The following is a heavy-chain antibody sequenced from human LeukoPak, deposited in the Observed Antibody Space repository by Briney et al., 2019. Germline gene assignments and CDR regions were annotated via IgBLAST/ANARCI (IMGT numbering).Heavy chain of an antibody. D-gene: IGHD5-24*01. CDR3: TRVGYIDEGIDY. CDR1: GFTFSSYG. V-gene: IGHV3-7*04. CDR2: IKQDGSKK. J-gene: IGHJ4*02. Sequence: GGSLRLSCAASGFTFSSYGMHWVRQAPGKGLEWVANIKQDGSKKSYVDSVKGRFTISRDNAKNSLYLQMNSLRAEDTAIYYCTRVGYIDEGIDYWGQGTLVAVSS.